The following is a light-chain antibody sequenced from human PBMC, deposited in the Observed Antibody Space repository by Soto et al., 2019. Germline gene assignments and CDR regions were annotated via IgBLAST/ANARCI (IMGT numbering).Light chain of an antibody. V-gene: IGLV2-14*03. CDR1: SSDVGGYDF. CDR3: SSYTSISTYV. CDR2: DVS. Sequence: QSALTQPASVSGSPGQSITISCTGTSSDVGGYDFVSWYQHHPGKAPRLMIYDVSHRPSGVSDRFSASKSGNTASLTISGLLAEDEGDYDCSSYTSISTYVFGTGTKLTVL. J-gene: IGLJ1*01.